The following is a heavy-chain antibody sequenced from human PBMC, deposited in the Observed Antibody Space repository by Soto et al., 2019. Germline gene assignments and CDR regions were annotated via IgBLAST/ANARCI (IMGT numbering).Heavy chain of an antibody. CDR2: MNPNSGNT. Sequence: QVQLVQSGAEVKKPGASVKVSCKASGYTFTSYDINWVRQATGQGLEWMGWMNPNSGNTGYAQKFQGRVTMTRNTSISTAYMELSSLRSEDTAVYYCVRGVACSGGSCYYFDYWGQGTLVTVSS. CDR3: VRGVACSGGSCYYFDY. J-gene: IGHJ4*02. D-gene: IGHD2-15*01. CDR1: GYTFTSYD. V-gene: IGHV1-8*01.